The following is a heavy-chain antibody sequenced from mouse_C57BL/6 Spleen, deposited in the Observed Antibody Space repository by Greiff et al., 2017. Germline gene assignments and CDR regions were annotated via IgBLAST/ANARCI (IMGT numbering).Heavy chain of an antibody. D-gene: IGHD4-1*01. CDR1: GFTFSSYT. CDR2: ISGGGGNT. V-gene: IGHV5-9*01. Sequence: EVQRVESGGGLVKPGGSLKLSCAASGFTFSSYTMSWVRQTPEKRLEWVATISGGGGNTYYPDSVKGRFTISRDNAKNTLYLQMSSLRSEDTALYYCARTGTWAYWGQGTLVTVSA. CDR3: ARTGTWAY. J-gene: IGHJ3*01.